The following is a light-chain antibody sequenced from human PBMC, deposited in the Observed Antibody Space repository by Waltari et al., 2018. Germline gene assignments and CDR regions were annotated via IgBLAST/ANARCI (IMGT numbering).Light chain of an antibody. V-gene: IGKV1-27*01. Sequence: DIQMTQYPSSLSAFVGDRVTITCRASQDISHYLAWYQQRPGQVPRLLIYEASTLQSGVPSRFSGSGSGTDFTLTISSLQPEDVATYYCQKYTSAPRTFGPGTKIEIK. CDR3: QKYTSAPRT. CDR2: EAS. J-gene: IGKJ3*01. CDR1: QDISHY.